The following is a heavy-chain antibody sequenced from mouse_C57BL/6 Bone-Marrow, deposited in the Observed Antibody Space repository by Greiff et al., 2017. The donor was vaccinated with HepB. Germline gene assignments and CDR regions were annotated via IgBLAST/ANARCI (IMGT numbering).Heavy chain of an antibody. CDR2: SRNKANDYTT. D-gene: IGHD2-3*01. Sequence: EVKLVESGGGLVQSGRSLRLSCATSGFTFSDFYMEWVRQAPGKGLEWIAASRNKANDYTTEYSAYVKGRFIVSRDTSQSILYLQMNALRAEDTAIYYCARDAYDDGGIFAYWGQGTLVTVSA. J-gene: IGHJ3*01. V-gene: IGHV7-1*01. CDR1: GFTFSDFY. CDR3: ARDAYDDGGIFAY.